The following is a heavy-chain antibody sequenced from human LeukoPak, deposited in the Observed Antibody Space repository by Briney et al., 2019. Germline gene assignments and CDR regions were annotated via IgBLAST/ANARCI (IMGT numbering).Heavy chain of an antibody. CDR2: ISYDGSNK. J-gene: IGHJ4*02. D-gene: IGHD6-6*01. Sequence: GGSLRLSCAASGYTFSSYAMHWVRQAPGKGLEWVAVISYDGSNKYYADSVKGRFTISRDNSKNTLYLQMNSLRAEDTAVYYCARDGKEYSSSYFDYWGQGTLVTVSS. CDR3: ARDGKEYSSSYFDY. V-gene: IGHV3-30*01. CDR1: GYTFSSYA.